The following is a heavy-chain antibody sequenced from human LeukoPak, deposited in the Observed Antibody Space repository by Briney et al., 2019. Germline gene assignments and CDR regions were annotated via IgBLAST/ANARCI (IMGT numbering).Heavy chain of an antibody. D-gene: IGHD6-13*01. J-gene: IGHJ4*02. Sequence: GGSLRLSCAASGFTVSSNYMSWVRQAPGKGLEWVSVIYSGGSTYYADSVKGRFTISRDNSKNTLYLQMNSLRAEDTAVYYCARELAAAGYFDYWGQGTLVTVSS. V-gene: IGHV3-53*01. CDR3: ARELAAAGYFDY. CDR1: GFTVSSNY. CDR2: IYSGGST.